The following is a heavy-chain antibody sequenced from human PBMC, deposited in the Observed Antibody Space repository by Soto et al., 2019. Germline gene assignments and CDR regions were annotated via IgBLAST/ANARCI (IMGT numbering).Heavy chain of an antibody. CDR2: INHSGST. D-gene: IGHD3-3*01. CDR3: ARSTIFGVEFFYYYYGIDV. J-gene: IGHJ6*02. Sequence: SETLSLTCAVYGGSFSGYYWSWIRQPPGKGLEWIGEINHSGSTNYNPSLKSRVTISVDTSKNQVSLKLSSVTAADTAVYYCARSTIFGVEFFYYYYGIDVCAQGSTGTVSS. CDR1: GGSFSGYY. V-gene: IGHV4-34*01.